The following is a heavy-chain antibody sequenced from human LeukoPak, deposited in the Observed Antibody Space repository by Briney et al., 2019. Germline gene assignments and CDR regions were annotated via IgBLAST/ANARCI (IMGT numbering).Heavy chain of an antibody. Sequence: SETLSLTCSVSTDSTNTYYWSWIRQSPGKGLEWIGHIYHSGSTDYNPSFKSRVTVSIDMSQKEFSLKLTSVTVADTAMYYCVRLRWELLAPYFDHWGQGAFVIVSS. CDR3: VRLRWELLAPYFDH. D-gene: IGHD2-15*01. V-gene: IGHV4-59*01. CDR1: TDSTNTYY. CDR2: IYHSGST. J-gene: IGHJ4*02.